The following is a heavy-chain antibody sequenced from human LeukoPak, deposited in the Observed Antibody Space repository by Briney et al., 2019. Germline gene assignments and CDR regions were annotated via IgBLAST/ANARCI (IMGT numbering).Heavy chain of an antibody. CDR2: INPSGGST. V-gene: IGHV1-46*01. Sequence: ASVKVSCKASGYXFTNYYIHWVRQAPGQGLEWMGIINPSGGSTNYAQKFQGRVTMTRDTSTSTVYMELSSLRSEDTAVYYCARANSSGGTDGYFDYWGQGTLVTVSS. D-gene: IGHD6-19*01. CDR3: ARANSSGGTDGYFDY. J-gene: IGHJ4*02. CDR1: GYXFTNYY.